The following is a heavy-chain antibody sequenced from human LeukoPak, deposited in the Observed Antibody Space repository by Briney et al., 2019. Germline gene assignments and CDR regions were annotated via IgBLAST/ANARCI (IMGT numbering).Heavy chain of an antibody. CDR2: TRSKAYGGTI. CDR1: GFTFGDYA. D-gene: IGHD5-18*01. J-gene: IGHJ5*02. Sequence: GGSLRLSCTASGFTFGDYAVSWVRQAPGKGLEWVGFTRSKAYGGTIEYAASVKGRFTISTDDSKSIAYLQMNSLKTEDTAVYYCSRVFRGYSYSPEGWFDPWGQGTLVTVSS. V-gene: IGHV3-49*04. CDR3: SRVFRGYSYSPEGWFDP.